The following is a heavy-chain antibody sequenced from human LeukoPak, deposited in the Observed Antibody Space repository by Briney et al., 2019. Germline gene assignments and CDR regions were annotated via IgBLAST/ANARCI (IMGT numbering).Heavy chain of an antibody. CDR1: GGSISSYY. J-gene: IGHJ4*02. CDR2: IYYSGST. CDR3: ASLAVASTAFPFDY. D-gene: IGHD6-19*01. V-gene: IGHV4-59*08. Sequence: SETLSLTCTVSGGSISSYYWSWIRQPPGKGLEWIGYIYYSGSTNYDPSLKSRVTISVDTSKNQFSLKLSSVTAADTAVYYCASLAVASTAFPFDYWGQGTLVTVSS.